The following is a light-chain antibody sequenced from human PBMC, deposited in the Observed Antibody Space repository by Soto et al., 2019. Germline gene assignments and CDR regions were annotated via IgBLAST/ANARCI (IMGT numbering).Light chain of an antibody. J-gene: IGKJ4*01. CDR3: QQYNSYPLT. Sequence: DIPMTQSPSTLSASVGDRVTITCRASQSISSWLAWYQQKPGKAPNLLIYKASSLESGVPSRFSGSGSGTEFTLTISSLRPDDFATYYCQQYNSYPLTFGGGTKVEIK. CDR1: QSISSW. CDR2: KAS. V-gene: IGKV1-5*03.